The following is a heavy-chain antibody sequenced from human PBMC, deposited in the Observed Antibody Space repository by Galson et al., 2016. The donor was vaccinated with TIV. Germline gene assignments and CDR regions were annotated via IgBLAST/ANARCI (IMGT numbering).Heavy chain of an antibody. CDR3: ASSAWCSLDAFNI. V-gene: IGHV3-74*01. CDR2: INSNSTSR. CDR1: GYTFSTHC. Sequence: SLRLSCAASGYTFSTHCIHWVRQAPGKGLVWISRINSNSTSRNYVHSVKGRFTITRDKAKNTLYLQMNSLRAEDTAVYYWASSAWCSLDAFNIWGQGTMVTVSS. J-gene: IGHJ3*02. D-gene: IGHD6-19*01.